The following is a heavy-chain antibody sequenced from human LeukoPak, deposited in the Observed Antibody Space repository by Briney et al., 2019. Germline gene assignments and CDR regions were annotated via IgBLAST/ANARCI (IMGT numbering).Heavy chain of an antibody. Sequence: ASVTVSRKASGSTFTSYYMPWVRHPPAPGLAWMGLTNPSRGRTSYAQKFQGRVTMTRDTSTSTVYMELSSLRSEDTAVYYCAIHHGVVPAANDYWGQGTLVTVSS. CDR2: TNPSRGRT. CDR1: GSTFTSYY. J-gene: IGHJ4*02. V-gene: IGHV1-46*01. D-gene: IGHD2-2*01. CDR3: AIHHGVVPAANDY.